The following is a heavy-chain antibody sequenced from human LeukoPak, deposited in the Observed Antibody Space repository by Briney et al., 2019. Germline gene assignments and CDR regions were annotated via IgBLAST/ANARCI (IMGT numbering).Heavy chain of an antibody. CDR1: GYSFTSYW. J-gene: IGHJ4*02. CDR2: IYPGDSDT. CDR3: ARRDSSGWYASDY. V-gene: IGHV5-51*01. D-gene: IGHD6-19*01. Sequence: GESLKISCKGSGYSFTSYWNGWVRQMPGKGLEWMGIIYPGDSDTRYSPAFQGQVTISADKSISTAYLQWSSLEASDTAMYYCARRDSSGWYASDYWGQGTLVTVSS.